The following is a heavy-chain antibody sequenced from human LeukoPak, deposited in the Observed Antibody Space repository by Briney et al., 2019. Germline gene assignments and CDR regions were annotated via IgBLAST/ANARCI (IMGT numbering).Heavy chain of an antibody. D-gene: IGHD3-22*01. CDR3: ARDQGHLGYYDSSGYFDY. V-gene: IGHV6-1*01. Sequence: SQTLSLTCAISGDSVSSNSAAWNWIRQSPSRGLEWLGSTYYRSKWYNDYAVSVKSRITINPDTSKNQFSLQLNSVTPEDTAVYYCARDQGHLGYYDSSGYFDYWGQGTLVTVSS. CDR1: GDSVSSNSAA. J-gene: IGHJ4*02. CDR2: TYYRSKWYN.